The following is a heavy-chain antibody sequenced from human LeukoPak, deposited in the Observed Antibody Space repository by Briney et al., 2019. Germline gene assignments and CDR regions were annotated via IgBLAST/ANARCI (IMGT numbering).Heavy chain of an antibody. CDR2: LYYSGST. J-gene: IGHJ4*02. CDR1: GGSITGSSYF. V-gene: IGHV4-39*07. Sequence: SETLSLTCTVSGGSITGSSYFWGWIRQPPGKGLEWIGSLYYSGSTYYNPSLKSRVSISVDTSKNQFSLKLSSVTAADTAVYYCARGGYYGSGSYSFDYWGQGTLVTVSS. CDR3: ARGGYYGSGSYSFDY. D-gene: IGHD3-10*01.